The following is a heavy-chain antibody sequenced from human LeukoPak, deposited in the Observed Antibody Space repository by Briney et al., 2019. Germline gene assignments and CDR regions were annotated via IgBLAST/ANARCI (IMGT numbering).Heavy chain of an antibody. CDR2: INAGNGNT. V-gene: IGHV1-3*01. D-gene: IGHD4-17*01. Sequence: GASVKVSCKASGYTFTSYAMHWVRQAPGQRLEWMGWINAGNGNTKYSQKFQGRVTITRDTSASTAYMELSSLRSEDTAVYYCARSDYGDYYYYGMDVWGQGTTVTVSS. J-gene: IGHJ6*02. CDR3: ARSDYGDYYYYGMDV. CDR1: GYTFTSYA.